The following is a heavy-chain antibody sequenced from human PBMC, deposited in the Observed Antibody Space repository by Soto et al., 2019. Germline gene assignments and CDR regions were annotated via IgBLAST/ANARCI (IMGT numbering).Heavy chain of an antibody. V-gene: IGHV1-2*02. J-gene: IGHJ3*02. CDR3: ASRGYYDSSGYYYTPVLAFDI. CDR1: GYTFTGYY. Sequence: VASVKVSCKASGYTFTGYYMHCVRQAPGQGLEWMGWINPNSGGTNYAQKFQGRVTMTRDTSISTAYMELSKLRSDDTAVYYCASRGYYDSSGYYYTPVLAFDIWGQGTMVTVSS. D-gene: IGHD3-22*01. CDR2: INPNSGGT.